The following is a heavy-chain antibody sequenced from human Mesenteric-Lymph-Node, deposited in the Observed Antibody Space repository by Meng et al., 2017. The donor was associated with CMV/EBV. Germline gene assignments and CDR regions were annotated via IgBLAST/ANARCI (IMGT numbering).Heavy chain of an antibody. Sequence: GSLRLSCAVYGGSFSGYYWSWTRQPPGKGLEWIGEINHSGSTNYNPSLKSRVTISVDTSKNQFSLKLSSVTAADTAVYYCARGGRTFPRITIFGVVPAEYFQHWGQGTLVTVSS. D-gene: IGHD3-3*01. V-gene: IGHV4-34*01. CDR1: GGSFSGYY. CDR2: INHSGST. J-gene: IGHJ1*01. CDR3: ARGGRTFPRITIFGVVPAEYFQH.